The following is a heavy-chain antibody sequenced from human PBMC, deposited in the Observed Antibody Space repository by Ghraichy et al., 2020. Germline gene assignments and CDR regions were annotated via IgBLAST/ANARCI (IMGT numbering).Heavy chain of an antibody. Sequence: GGSLRLSCAAFGFTFSSYAMHWVRQAPGRGLEWVAVISYDGSDEDYAASVKGRFTISRDNSKNTLYVQMNSLRVEDTAIYYCARGYTSGWYSFEYWGLGTLVTVSS. V-gene: IGHV3-30*14. CDR2: ISYDGSDE. D-gene: IGHD6-19*01. CDR1: GFTFSSYA. J-gene: IGHJ4*02. CDR3: ARGYTSGWYSFEY.